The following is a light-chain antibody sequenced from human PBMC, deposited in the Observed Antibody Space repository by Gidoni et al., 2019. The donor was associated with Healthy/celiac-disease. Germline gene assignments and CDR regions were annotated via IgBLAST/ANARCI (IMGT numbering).Light chain of an antibody. Sequence: DIQMTQSPSTLSASVGDRVTITCRASQSISSWLAWYQQKPGKAPKPLIYDASSLESGVPSRFSGSGSGTEFTLTISSLQPDDFATYYCQQYNSPPLTFGGGTKVEIK. CDR2: DAS. J-gene: IGKJ4*01. CDR1: QSISSW. V-gene: IGKV1-5*01. CDR3: QQYNSPPLT.